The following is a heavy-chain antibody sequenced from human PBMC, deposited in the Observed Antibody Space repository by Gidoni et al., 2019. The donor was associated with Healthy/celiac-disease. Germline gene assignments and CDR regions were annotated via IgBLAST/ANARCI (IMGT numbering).Heavy chain of an antibody. D-gene: IGHD6-19*01. CDR1: GGSISSGSYY. J-gene: IGHJ6*02. V-gene: IGHV4-61*02. Sequence: QVQLQESGPGLVKPSQTLSLTCTVSGGSISSGSYYWSWIRQPAGKGLGWIGRIYTSGSTNYNPSLKSRVTISVDTSKNQFSLKLSSVTAADTAVYYCARGDSSGWYGYYYYGMDVWGQGTTVTVSS. CDR2: IYTSGST. CDR3: ARGDSSGWYGYYYYGMDV.